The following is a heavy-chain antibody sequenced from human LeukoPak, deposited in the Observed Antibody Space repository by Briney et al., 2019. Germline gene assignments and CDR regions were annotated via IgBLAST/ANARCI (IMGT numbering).Heavy chain of an antibody. J-gene: IGHJ6*02. CDR1: GYTLTELS. CDR2: FDPEDGET. Sequence: ASVKVSCKVSGYTLTELSMHWVRQAPGKGLEWMGGFDPEDGETIYAQKFQGRVTMTEDTSTDTAYMELSSLRSEDTAVYYCATNAKLEKYSSSWYPDYYYGMDVWGQGTTVTVSS. CDR3: ATNAKLEKYSSSWYPDYYYGMDV. V-gene: IGHV1-24*01. D-gene: IGHD6-13*01.